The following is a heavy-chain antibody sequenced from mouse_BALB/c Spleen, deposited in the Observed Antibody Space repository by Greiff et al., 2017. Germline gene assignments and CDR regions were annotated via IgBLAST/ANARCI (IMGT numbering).Heavy chain of an antibody. CDR3: ARHQESVGYGYDSWFAY. CDR2: INSDGGST. CDR1: EYEFPSHD. Sequence: DVKLVESGGGLVQPGESLKLSCESNEYEFPSHDMSWVRKTPEKRLELVAAINSDGGSTYYPDTMERRFIISRDNTKKTLYLQMSSLRSEDTALYYCARHQESVGYGYDSWFAYWGQGTLVTVSA. D-gene: IGHD2-2*01. J-gene: IGHJ3*01. V-gene: IGHV5-2*01.